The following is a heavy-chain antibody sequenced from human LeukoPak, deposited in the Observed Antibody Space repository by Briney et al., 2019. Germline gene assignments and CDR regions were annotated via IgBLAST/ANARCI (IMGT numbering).Heavy chain of an antibody. CDR1: EFSVGSNY. Sequence: GGSLRLSCAASEFSVGSNYMTWVRQAPGKGLEWVAFIRYDGSNKSHGDSVKGRFTISRDNSKNTLYLQMNSLRAEDTAVYYCAKDSSVGYSDWLAPGGDPYYMDVWGKGTTVTSSS. V-gene: IGHV3-30*02. CDR2: IRYDGSNK. D-gene: IGHD3-9*01. J-gene: IGHJ6*03. CDR3: AKDSSVGYSDWLAPGGDPYYMDV.